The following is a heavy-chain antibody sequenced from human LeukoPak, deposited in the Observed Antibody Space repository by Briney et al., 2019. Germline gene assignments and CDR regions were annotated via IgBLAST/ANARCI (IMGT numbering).Heavy chain of an antibody. D-gene: IGHD6-6*01. V-gene: IGHV4-34*01. J-gene: IGHJ3*02. CDR3: ARVSEWYSSSPGAFDI. CDR2: INHSGST. CDR1: GGSFSGYY. Sequence: SETLSLTCAVYGGSFSGYYWSWIRQPPGKGLEWIGEINHSGSTNYNPSLKSRVTISVDTSKNQFSLKLSSVTAADTAVYYCARVSEWYSSSPGAFDIWGQGTMVTVSS.